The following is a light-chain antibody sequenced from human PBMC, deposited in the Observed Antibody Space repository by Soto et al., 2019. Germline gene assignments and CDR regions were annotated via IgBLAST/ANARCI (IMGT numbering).Light chain of an antibody. J-gene: IGLJ2*01. CDR1: PTDIGGYNY. V-gene: IGLV2-14*01. CDR2: EVT. Sequence: QSVLTQPASVSESPGHSITISCTGTPTDIGGYNYVHWYQQHPGKAPKLLIYEVTHRPSGVSDRFSGSKSGNTASLTISGLLAEDEADYYCSSYESSMTGLVFGAGTKVTVL. CDR3: SSYESSMTGLV.